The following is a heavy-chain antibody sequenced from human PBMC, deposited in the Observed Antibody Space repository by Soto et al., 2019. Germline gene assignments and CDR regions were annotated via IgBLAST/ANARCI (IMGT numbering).Heavy chain of an antibody. CDR3: ARDTRSSSYGMDV. J-gene: IGHJ6*02. CDR2: IFYSGST. D-gene: IGHD1-1*01. Sequence: QVQLQESGPGLVKPSETLSLTCTVSGGSISSGDYYWSWIRQHPGKGLEWIGYIFYSGSTYYNPSLKSRVTISVDTSKHQFSLKLSSVTAADTAVYYCARDTRSSSYGMDVWGQGTTVTVSS. V-gene: IGHV4-31*03. CDR1: GGSISSGDYY.